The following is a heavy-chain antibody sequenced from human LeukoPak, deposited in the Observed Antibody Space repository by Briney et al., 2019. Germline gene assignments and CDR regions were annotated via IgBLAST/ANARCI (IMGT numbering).Heavy chain of an antibody. CDR1: GGSISSYY. CDR2: LYYSGST. Sequence: PSETLSLTCTVSGGSISSYYWSWIRQPPGKGLEWIGYLYYSGSTNYNPSLKSRVTISVDTSKNQFSLKLSSVTAADTAVYYCARNSAETYSSGWPFDYWGQGTLVTVSS. CDR3: ARNSAETYSSGWPFDY. V-gene: IGHV4-59*08. J-gene: IGHJ4*02. D-gene: IGHD6-19*01.